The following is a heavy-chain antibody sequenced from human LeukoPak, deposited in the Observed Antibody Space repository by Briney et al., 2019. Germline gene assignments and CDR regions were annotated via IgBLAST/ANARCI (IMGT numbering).Heavy chain of an antibody. CDR3: ARVGYGGGAFDI. V-gene: IGHV1-69*05. Sequence: ASVKVSCKASGGTFSSYAISWVRQAPGQGLEWMGGIIPIFGTANYAQKFQGRVTITTDEPTSTAYMELSSLRSEDTAVYYCARVGYGGGAFDIWGQGTMVTVSS. CDR1: GGTFSSYA. D-gene: IGHD6-13*01. CDR2: IIPIFGTA. J-gene: IGHJ3*02.